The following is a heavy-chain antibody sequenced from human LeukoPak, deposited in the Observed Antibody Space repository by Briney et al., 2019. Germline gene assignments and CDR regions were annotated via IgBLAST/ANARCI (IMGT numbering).Heavy chain of an antibody. D-gene: IGHD3-3*01. CDR2: INPNSGGT. CDR3: ARDYYDFWSGYYYYYYMDV. J-gene: IGHJ6*03. V-gene: IGHV1-2*02. CDR1: GYTFTGYY. Sequence: ASVKVSCKASGYTFTGYYMHWVRQAPGQGLEWMGWINPNSGGTNYAQKFQGRVTMTRDTSISTAYMELSRLRSDDTAVYYCARDYYDFWSGYYYYYYMDVWGKGTTVTVSS.